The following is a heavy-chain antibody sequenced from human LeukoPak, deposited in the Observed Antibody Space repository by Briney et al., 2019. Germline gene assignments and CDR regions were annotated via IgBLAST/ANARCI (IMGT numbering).Heavy chain of an antibody. V-gene: IGHV1-8*01. D-gene: IGHD6-19*01. CDR1: GYTFSSYD. Sequence: GTSVKVSCKASGYTFSSYDINWVRQATGQGLEWMGWMNPNSGNTGYAQWFQGRVTMTRNTSINTAYMELSSLRSEDTAVYYCARGILSSGWELNWFGPWGQGTLVTVSS. CDR2: MNPNSGNT. CDR3: ARGILSSGWELNWFGP. J-gene: IGHJ5*02.